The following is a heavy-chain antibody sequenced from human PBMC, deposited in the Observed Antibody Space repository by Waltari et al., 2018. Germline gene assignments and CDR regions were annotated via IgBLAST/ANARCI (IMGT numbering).Heavy chain of an antibody. CDR1: GFSVSSNY. V-gene: IGHV3-53*02. CDR2: IDSGGGT. Sequence: EVQLVETGGGLIQPGGSLRLSCAASGFSVSSNYMSWVRQAPGKGLVWGSVIDSGGGTYYADSVKGRFTISRDDSKNTLYLQMNSLRAEDTAVYYCARVYSGSYYYYYYMDVWGKGTTVTVSS. CDR3: ARVYSGSYYYYYYMDV. J-gene: IGHJ6*03. D-gene: IGHD1-26*01.